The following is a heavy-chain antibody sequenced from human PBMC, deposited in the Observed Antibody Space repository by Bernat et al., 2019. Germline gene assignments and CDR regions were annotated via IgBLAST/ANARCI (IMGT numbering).Heavy chain of an antibody. CDR1: GFIFADFA. CDR2: CGPGHEK. J-gene: IGHJ4*02. V-gene: IGHV3-23*01. D-gene: IGHD6-13*01. Sequence: DVHLLESGGGLIQPGGSLRLSCAASGFIFADFAMSWVRQAPGKGLEWVSVCGPGHEKYYVDSVKGRFTIFRDSSKNTLSLQMDNLRVEDPAVYYCAKQRGSTYGEFHFDSWGQGTLVTVSA. CDR3: AKQRGSTYGEFHFDS.